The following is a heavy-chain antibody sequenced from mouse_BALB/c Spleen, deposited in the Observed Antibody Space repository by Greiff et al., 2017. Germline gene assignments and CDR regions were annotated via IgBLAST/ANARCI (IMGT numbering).Heavy chain of an antibody. CDR1: GYSITSGYY. CDR3: AREVITSFDY. J-gene: IGHJ2*01. Sequence: ESGPGLVKPSQSLSLTCSVTGYSITSGYYWNWIRQFPGNKLEWMGYISYDGSNNYNPSLKNRISITRDTSKNQFFLKLNSVTTEDTATYYCAREVITSFDYWGQGTTLTVSS. CDR2: ISYDGSN. D-gene: IGHD2-4*01. V-gene: IGHV3-6*02.